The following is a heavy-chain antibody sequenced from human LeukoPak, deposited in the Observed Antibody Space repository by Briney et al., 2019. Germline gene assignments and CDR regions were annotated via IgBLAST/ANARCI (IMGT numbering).Heavy chain of an antibody. Sequence: KAGGSLRLSCAASGFTFDTYNFNWVRQAPGKGLEWVSAISGSGGSTYYADSVKGRFTISRDNSKNTLYLQMNSLRAEDTAVYYCAKGYYDSSGYYGGFDIWGQGTMVTVSS. CDR1: GFTFDTYN. CDR3: AKGYYDSSGYYGGFDI. V-gene: IGHV3-23*01. CDR2: ISGSGGST. D-gene: IGHD3-22*01. J-gene: IGHJ3*02.